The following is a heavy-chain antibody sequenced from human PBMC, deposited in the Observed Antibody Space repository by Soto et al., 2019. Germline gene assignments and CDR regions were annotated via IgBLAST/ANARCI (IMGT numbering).Heavy chain of an antibody. CDR1: GGSISSSSYY. J-gene: IGHJ6*02. D-gene: IGHD3-10*01. Sequence: QLLESSPGLVTPSETLSLTCTVSGGSISSSSYYWGWIRQPPGKGLEWIGSIYYSGSTYYNPSLKSRVTISVDTSKNQFSLKLSSVTAADTAVYYCARPFARLLWFGEFSPSEHGMDVWGQGTTVTVSS. V-gene: IGHV4-39*01. CDR3: ARPFARLLWFGEFSPSEHGMDV. CDR2: IYYSGST.